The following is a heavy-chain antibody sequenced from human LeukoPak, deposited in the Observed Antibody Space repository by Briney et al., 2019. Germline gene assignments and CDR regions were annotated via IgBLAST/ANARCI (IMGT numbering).Heavy chain of an antibody. J-gene: IGHJ4*02. V-gene: IGHV3-30*04. D-gene: IGHD6-19*01. CDR1: GFTFSSYA. Sequence: PGRSLRLSCAASGFTFSSYAMHWVRQAPGKGLEWVAVISYDGSNKYYADSVKGRFTISRDNSKNTLYLQMNSLRAEDTAVYYCARVLSIAVAGIMDYWGQGTLVTVSS. CDR2: ISYDGSNK. CDR3: ARVLSIAVAGIMDY.